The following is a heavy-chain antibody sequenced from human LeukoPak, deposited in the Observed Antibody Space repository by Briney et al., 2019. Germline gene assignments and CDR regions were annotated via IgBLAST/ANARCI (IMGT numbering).Heavy chain of an antibody. CDR1: GYTFTGYY. D-gene: IGHD3-10*01. CDR2: INPNSGGT. J-gene: IGHJ6*03. CDR3: ARGPSSYYGSGNYYMDV. Sequence: ASVKVSCRASGYTFTGYYMHWVRQAPGQGLEWMGWINPNSGGTNYAQKFQGRVTMTRDTSISTAYMELSRLRSDDTAVYYCARGPSSYYGSGNYYMDVWGKGTTVTVSS. V-gene: IGHV1-2*02.